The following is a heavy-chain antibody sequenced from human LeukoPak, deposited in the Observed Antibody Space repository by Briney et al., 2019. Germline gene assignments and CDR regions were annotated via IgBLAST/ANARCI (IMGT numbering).Heavy chain of an antibody. CDR3: ARDTELSSSFAFDI. J-gene: IGHJ3*02. CDR1: GFTFSSYW. D-gene: IGHD6-13*01. Sequence: GGSLRLSCAASGFTFSSYWMNWVRQAPGKGLEWVASISLDGSERYYVGSVKGRFTISRDNAKKSLYLRMNSLRAEDTAVYYCARDTELSSSFAFDIWGQGTLVTVSP. V-gene: IGHV3-7*01. CDR2: ISLDGSER.